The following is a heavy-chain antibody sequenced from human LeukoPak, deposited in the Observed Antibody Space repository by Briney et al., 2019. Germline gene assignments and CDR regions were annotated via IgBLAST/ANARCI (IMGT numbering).Heavy chain of an antibody. Sequence: GGSLRLSCAASGFDFEDYAMHWVRQAPGKGLEWVSGISSNSGNLGYADSVKGRFSISRDNARNSLFLQMNSLRVEDTALYHCVKDISDTAVVALKNWGQGTLVAVSS. V-gene: IGHV3-9*01. CDR2: ISSNSGNL. CDR1: GFDFEDYA. CDR3: VKDISDTAVVALKN. J-gene: IGHJ4*02. D-gene: IGHD5-18*01.